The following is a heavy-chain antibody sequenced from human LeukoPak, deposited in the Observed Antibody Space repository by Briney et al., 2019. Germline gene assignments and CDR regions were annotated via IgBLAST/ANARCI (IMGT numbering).Heavy chain of an antibody. V-gene: IGHV4-34*01. Sequence: PSETLSLTCAVYGGSFSGYYLSWIRQPPGKGLEWIGEINHSGGSNYNPSLKSRVTISVDTSKNQFSLKLSSVTAADTAVYYCARGGDYWGQGTLVTVSS. CDR2: INHSGGS. CDR3: ARGGDY. J-gene: IGHJ4*02. CDR1: GGSFSGYY.